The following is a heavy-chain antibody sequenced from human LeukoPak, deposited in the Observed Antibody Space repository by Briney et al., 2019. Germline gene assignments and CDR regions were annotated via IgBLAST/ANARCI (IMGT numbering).Heavy chain of an antibody. CDR1: GFTFSSYA. J-gene: IGHJ6*03. CDR2: ISSNGDIT. D-gene: IGHD3-9*01. V-gene: IGHV3-64*01. Sequence: GGSLRLSCAASGFTFSSYAMHWVRQAPGKGLEYVSSISSNGDITNYANSVKGRFTISRDNAKNSLYLQMNGLRAEDTAVYYCARGGFDWLLFNYYYYMDVWGKGTTVTISS. CDR3: ARGGFDWLLFNYYYYMDV.